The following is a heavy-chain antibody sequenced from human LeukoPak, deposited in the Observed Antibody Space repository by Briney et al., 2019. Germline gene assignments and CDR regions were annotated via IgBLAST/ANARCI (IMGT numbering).Heavy chain of an antibody. CDR3: ASGGHGQEALDI. J-gene: IGHJ3*02. Sequence: SVKVSCKASGGTFSSYAISWVRQAPGQGLEWMGGIIPIFGTANYAQKFQGRVTITTDESTSTAYMELSSLRSEDTAVYYCASGGHGQEALDIWGQGTMVTVSS. CDR2: IIPIFGTA. V-gene: IGHV1-69*05. CDR1: GGTFSSYA. D-gene: IGHD3-16*01.